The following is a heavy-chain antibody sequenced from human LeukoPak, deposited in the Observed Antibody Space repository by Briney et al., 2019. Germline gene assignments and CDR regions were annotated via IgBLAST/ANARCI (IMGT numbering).Heavy chain of an antibody. J-gene: IGHJ4*02. V-gene: IGHV1-69*13. Sequence: ASVKVSCKAPGGTFSSYAISWVRQAPGQGLEWMGGIIPIFGTANYAQKFQGRVTITADESTSTAYMEMSSLRSEDTAVYYCASNEGALTGYYAYGYWGKVVLVT. CDR1: GGTFSSYA. CDR2: IIPIFGTA. CDR3: ASNEGALTGYYAYGY. D-gene: IGHD3-9*01.